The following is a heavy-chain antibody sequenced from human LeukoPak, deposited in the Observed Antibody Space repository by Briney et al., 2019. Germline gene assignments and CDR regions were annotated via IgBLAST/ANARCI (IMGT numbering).Heavy chain of an antibody. CDR2: ISYDGSNK. CDR1: GFTFSSYA. D-gene: IGHD6-13*01. CDR3: ARLTAAAVEVDY. Sequence: PGGSLRLSCAASGFTFSSYAMHWVRQAPGKGLEWVAVISYDGSNKYYADSVKGRFTISRDNSKNTLYLQMNSLRAEDTAVYYCARLTAAAVEVDYWGQGTLVTVSS. V-gene: IGHV3-30-3*01. J-gene: IGHJ4*02.